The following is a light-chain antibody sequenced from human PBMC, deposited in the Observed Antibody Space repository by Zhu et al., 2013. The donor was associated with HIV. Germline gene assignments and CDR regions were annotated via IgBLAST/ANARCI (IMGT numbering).Light chain of an antibody. CDR2: NNS. Sequence: QSVLTQPPSVSGAPGQRVTISCTGSSSNVGSNTVNWYQQLPGTAPKLLIYNNSQRPSGVPDRFSGSKSGTSASLAISGLQSEDEAGYYCAAWDDSLNGHVVFGGGTKLTVL. CDR1: SSNVGSNT. V-gene: IGLV1-44*01. J-gene: IGLJ2*01. CDR3: AAWDDSLNGHVV.